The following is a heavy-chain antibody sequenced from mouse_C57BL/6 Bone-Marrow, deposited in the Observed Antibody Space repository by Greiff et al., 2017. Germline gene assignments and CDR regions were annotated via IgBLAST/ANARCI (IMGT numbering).Heavy chain of an antibody. CDR3: AREEGYYDDPD. J-gene: IGHJ2*01. Sequence: QVPLQQSGAELARPGDSVKLSCKASGYTFTSYGISWVKQRTGQGLEWIGEIYPRSGNTYYNEKFKGKATLTADPSSSTAYMELRSLTSEDSAVYFCAREEGYYDDPDWCQGTTLTFSS. V-gene: IGHV1-81*01. CDR1: GYTFTSYG. CDR2: IYPRSGNT. D-gene: IGHD2-4*01.